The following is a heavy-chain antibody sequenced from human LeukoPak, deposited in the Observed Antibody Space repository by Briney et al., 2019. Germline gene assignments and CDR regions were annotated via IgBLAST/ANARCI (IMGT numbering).Heavy chain of an antibody. Sequence: PSETLSLTCTVSGGSISSSSYYWGWIRQPPGKGPEWIGSIYYSGSTYYNPSLKSRVTISVDTSKNQFSLKLSSVTAADTAVYYCAREGGPREYQLLYLTNWFDPWGQGTLVTVSS. CDR3: AREGGPREYQLLYLTNWFDP. CDR2: IYYSGST. J-gene: IGHJ5*02. D-gene: IGHD2-2*02. V-gene: IGHV4-39*02. CDR1: GGSISSSSYY.